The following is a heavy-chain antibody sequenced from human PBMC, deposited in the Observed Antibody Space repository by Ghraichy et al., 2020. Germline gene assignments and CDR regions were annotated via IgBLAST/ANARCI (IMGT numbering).Heavy chain of an antibody. Sequence: SETLSLTCTVSGGSISSYYWSWIRQPPGKGLEWIGYIYYSGSTNYNPSLKSRVTISVDTSKNQFSLKLSSVTAADTAVYYCAREGYYDSSGNGPYYYYGMDVWGQGTTVTVSS. CDR2: IYYSGST. J-gene: IGHJ6*02. D-gene: IGHD3-22*01. CDR1: GGSISSYY. CDR3: AREGYYDSSGNGPYYYYGMDV. V-gene: IGHV4-59*01.